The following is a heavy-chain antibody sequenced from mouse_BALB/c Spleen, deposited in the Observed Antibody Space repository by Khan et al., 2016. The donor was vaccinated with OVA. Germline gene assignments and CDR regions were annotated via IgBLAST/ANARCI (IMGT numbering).Heavy chain of an antibody. CDR1: GYTFTSNT. CDR2: INPRSDYT. V-gene: IGHV1-4*01. Sequence: QVQLQQSGAELARPGASVKMSCKASGYTFTSNTMHWIKQRPGQGLEWIGYINPRSDYTIYTQRFKDKATLTADISSSTAYMPLSSLTSDDSAVYYCARRTTGYAMDYWGQGTSVTVSS. J-gene: IGHJ4*01. CDR3: ARRTTGYAMDY. D-gene: IGHD2-12*01.